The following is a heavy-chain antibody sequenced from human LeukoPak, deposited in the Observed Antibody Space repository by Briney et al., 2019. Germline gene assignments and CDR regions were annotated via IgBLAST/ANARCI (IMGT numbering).Heavy chain of an antibody. Sequence: SETLSLTCTVSGGSIGSYYWSWIRQPPGKGLEWIGYIYYSGSTNYNPSLKSRVTISLDTSKNQFSLKLSSVTAADTAVYYCARDDWYFDYWGQGTLVTVSS. V-gene: IGHV4-59*12. D-gene: IGHD3-9*01. CDR3: ARDDWYFDY. CDR1: GGSIGSYY. J-gene: IGHJ4*02. CDR2: IYYSGST.